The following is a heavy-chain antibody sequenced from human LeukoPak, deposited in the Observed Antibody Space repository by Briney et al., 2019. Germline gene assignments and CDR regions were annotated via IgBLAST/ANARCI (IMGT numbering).Heavy chain of an antibody. Sequence: ASVKVSCKASGYTFTSYGISWVRQAPGQGLEWMGWISAYNGNRNYAQKLQGRVTMTTDTSTSTAYMELRSLRSDDTAVYYCARQNSGGYCSGGSCYSEFDYWGQGTLVTVSS. D-gene: IGHD2-15*01. CDR1: GYTFTSYG. CDR2: ISAYNGNR. V-gene: IGHV1-18*01. CDR3: ARQNSGGYCSGGSCYSEFDY. J-gene: IGHJ4*02.